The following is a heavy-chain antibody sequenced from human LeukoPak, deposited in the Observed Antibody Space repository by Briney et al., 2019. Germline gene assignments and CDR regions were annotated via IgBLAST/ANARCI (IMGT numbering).Heavy chain of an antibody. CDR2: IIPIFGTA. D-gene: IGHD3-9*01. CDR3: ARSVLRYFDWSKSHYNWFDP. CDR1: GGTFSSYA. Sequence: ASVKVSCKASGGTFSSYAISWVRQAPGQRLEWMGGIIPIFGTANYAQKFQGRVTITADKSTSTAYMELSSLRSEDTAVYYCARSVLRYFDWSKSHYNWFDPWGQGTLVTVSS. V-gene: IGHV1-69*06. J-gene: IGHJ5*02.